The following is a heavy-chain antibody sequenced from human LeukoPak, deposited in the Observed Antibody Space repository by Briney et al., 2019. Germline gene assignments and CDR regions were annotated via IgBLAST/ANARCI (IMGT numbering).Heavy chain of an antibody. V-gene: IGHV3-30*04. CDR1: GFTFSSYA. Sequence: GGSLRLSCAASGFTFSSYAMHWVRQAPGKGLEWVAVISYDGSNKYYADSVKGRFTIPRDNSKNTLYLQMNSLRAEDTAVYYCATFGYNGYWGQGTLVTVSS. CDR2: ISYDGSNK. CDR3: ATFGYNGY. J-gene: IGHJ4*02. D-gene: IGHD5-24*01.